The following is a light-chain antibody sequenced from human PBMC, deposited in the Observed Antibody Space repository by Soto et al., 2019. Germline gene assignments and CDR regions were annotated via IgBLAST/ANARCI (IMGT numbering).Light chain of an antibody. V-gene: IGKV3-20*01. Sequence: EIVLTQSPGTLSLSPGERATLSCRASQSVSSSYLACYQQKPGPAPRLLIHGASNRATGIPDRFSGSGSGTDFTLTITGLEPEDSAMYYCQQYDKSPRTFGQGTKVDIK. CDR2: GAS. CDR3: QQYDKSPRT. J-gene: IGKJ1*01. CDR1: QSVSSSY.